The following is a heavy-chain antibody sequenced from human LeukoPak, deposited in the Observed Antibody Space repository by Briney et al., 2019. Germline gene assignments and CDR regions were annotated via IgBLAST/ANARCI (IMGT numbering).Heavy chain of an antibody. D-gene: IGHD3-9*01. CDR1: GGSISSYY. CDR3: ARDLRVRPDRSYYDILTAHDIGYYYYMDV. CDR2: IYYSGST. V-gene: IGHV4-59*01. Sequence: SETLSLTCTVSGGSISSYYWSWIRQPPGKGLEWIGYIYYSGSTNYNPSLKSRVTISVDTSKNQFSLKLSSVTAADTAVYYCARDLRVRPDRSYYDILTAHDIGYYYYMDVWGKGTTVTVSS. J-gene: IGHJ6*03.